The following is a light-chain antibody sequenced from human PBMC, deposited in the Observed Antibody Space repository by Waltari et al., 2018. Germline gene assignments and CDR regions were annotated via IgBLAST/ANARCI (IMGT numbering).Light chain of an antibody. J-gene: IGKJ1*01. Sequence: EIVMTQSPATLSVSPGERPTLSCRASQSDSSNLPWYQQKPGQAPRLLIYGASTRATGIPARFSGSGSGTEFTLTISSLQSEDFAVYYCQQYNNWPPWTFGQGTKVEIK. CDR1: QSDSSN. V-gene: IGKV3-15*01. CDR2: GAS. CDR3: QQYNNWPPWT.